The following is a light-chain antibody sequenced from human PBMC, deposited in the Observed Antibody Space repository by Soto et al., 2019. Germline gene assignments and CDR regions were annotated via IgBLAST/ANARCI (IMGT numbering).Light chain of an antibody. CDR1: SSDVGGYNY. V-gene: IGLV2-14*01. Sequence: QSVLTQPASVSGSPRQSITISCTGTSSDVGGYNYVSWYQQHPGKAPKFMIYDVSNRPSGVSNRFSGSKSDNTASLTISGLQAEDEADYYCSSYTSSSTLDVFGTGTKVTVL. CDR3: SSYTSSSTLDV. CDR2: DVS. J-gene: IGLJ1*01.